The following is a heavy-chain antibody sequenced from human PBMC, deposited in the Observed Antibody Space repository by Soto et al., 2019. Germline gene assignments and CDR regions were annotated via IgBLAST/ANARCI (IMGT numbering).Heavy chain of an antibody. CDR3: AREGRSPYYYDSSGYSDDAFDI. V-gene: IGHV1-69*13. CDR1: GGTFSSYA. J-gene: IGHJ3*02. Sequence: SVKVSCKASGGTFSSYAISWVRQAPGQGLEWMGGIIPIFGTANYAQKSQGRVTITADESTSTAYMELSSLRSEDTAVYYCAREGRSPYYYDSSGYSDDAFDIWGQGTMVTVSS. CDR2: IIPIFGTA. D-gene: IGHD3-22*01.